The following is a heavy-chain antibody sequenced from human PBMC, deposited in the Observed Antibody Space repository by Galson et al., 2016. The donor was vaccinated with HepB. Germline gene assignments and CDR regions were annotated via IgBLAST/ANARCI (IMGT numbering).Heavy chain of an antibody. J-gene: IGHJ4*02. D-gene: IGHD3-10*01. CDR2: ISAIDNFI. Sequence: SLRLSCAGTGFTFRSFGMSWVRQAPGKGLEWVSSISAIDNFILYADSVRGRFSISRDNSKNGLFLQMNSLRAEDTAVYYCVIMVRGVSVGPFDYWGQGTLVVVAS. CDR3: VIMVRGVSVGPFDY. CDR1: GFTFRSFG. V-gene: IGHV3-23*01.